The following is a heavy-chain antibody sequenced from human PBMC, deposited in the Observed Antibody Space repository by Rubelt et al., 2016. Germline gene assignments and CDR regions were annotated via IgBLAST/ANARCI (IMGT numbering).Heavy chain of an antibody. J-gene: IGHJ4*02. CDR2: INHSGST. CDR1: GGSFSGYY. Sequence: QVQLQQWGAGLLKPSETLSLTCAVYGGSFSGYYWSWIRQPPGKGLEWIGEINHSGSTNSDPSPKGRVAVSVDPSQNQLSLKLGSVTAADTAVYYCARGGGYGARYFDYWGQGTLVTVSS. V-gene: IGHV4-34*01. D-gene: IGHD3-10*01. CDR3: ARGGGYGARYFDY.